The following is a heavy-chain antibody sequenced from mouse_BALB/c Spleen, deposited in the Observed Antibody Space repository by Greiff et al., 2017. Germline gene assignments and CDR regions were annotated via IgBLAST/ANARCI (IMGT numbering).Heavy chain of an antibody. J-gene: IGHJ2*01. Sequence: EVHLVESGGGLVQPGGSRKLSCAASGFTFSSFGMHWVRQAPEKGLEWVAYISSGSSTIYYADTVKGRFTISRDNPKNTLFLQMTSLRSEDTAMYYCARGDAYFDYWGQGTTLTVSS. CDR3: ARGDAYFDY. CDR1: GFTFSSFG. D-gene: IGHD3-3*01. V-gene: IGHV5-17*02. CDR2: ISSGSSTI.